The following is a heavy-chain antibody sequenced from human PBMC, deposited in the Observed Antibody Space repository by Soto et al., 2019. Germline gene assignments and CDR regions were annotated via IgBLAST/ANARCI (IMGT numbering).Heavy chain of an antibody. Sequence: SETLSLTCTVSGGSMRNYFWTWIRRPPGKGLEWIGYIHYSGTTSFFPSYNPSLRSRVTISEDTSKNQFSLKLLSVTTADTAVYFCAAGEASSRNLAPYYLDFWGQGTLVTVSS. D-gene: IGHD6-13*01. CDR2: IHYSGTT. V-gene: IGHV4-59*01. CDR1: GGSMRNYF. J-gene: IGHJ4*02. CDR3: AAGEASSRNLAPYYLDF.